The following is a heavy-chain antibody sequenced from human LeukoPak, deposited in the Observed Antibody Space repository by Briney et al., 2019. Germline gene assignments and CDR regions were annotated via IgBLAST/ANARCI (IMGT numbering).Heavy chain of an antibody. Sequence: GGSLRLSCAASGFTFSSYSMNWVRQAPGKGLEWVTFISGDGRKIGYADSVKGRFTISRDNSKNALYLQMNSLRVEDTAMYYCARDVLRGGQGTLVTVSS. CDR3: ARDVLR. D-gene: IGHD3-10*02. CDR1: GFTFSSYS. CDR2: ISGDGRKI. J-gene: IGHJ4*02. V-gene: IGHV3-30*03.